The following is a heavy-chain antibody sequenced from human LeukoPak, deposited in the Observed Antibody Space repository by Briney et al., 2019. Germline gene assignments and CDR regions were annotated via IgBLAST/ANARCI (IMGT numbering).Heavy chain of an antibody. V-gene: IGHV4-31*03. CDR2: IYYSGSI. J-gene: IGHJ4*02. D-gene: IGHD3-3*01. CDR3: ARENSRGEWLPDIDY. Sequence: SQTLSLTCTVSGGSISSGGYYWSWIRQHPGKGLEWIGYIYYSGSIYYNPSLKSRVTISVDTSKNQFSLKLSSVTAADTAVYYCARENSRGEWLPDIDYWGQGTLVTVSS. CDR1: GGSISSGGYY.